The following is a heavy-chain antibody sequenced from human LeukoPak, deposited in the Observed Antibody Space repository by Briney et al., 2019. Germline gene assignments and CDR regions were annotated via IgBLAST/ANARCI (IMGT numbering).Heavy chain of an antibody. CDR3: AQIRCSPGDDSCYIY. J-gene: IGHJ4*02. CDR2: INQTKYT. V-gene: IGHV4-34*08. D-gene: IGHD2-21*01. CDR1: GVTFSGNC. Sequence: WETLSLTCGVRGVTFSGNCWSWIRQSSGKGLEWMGKINQTKYTTYNPSLESRVFILADTTANHLFLIETSVTAADTAIYYCAQIRCSPGDDSCYIYWGRGTLVTVSS.